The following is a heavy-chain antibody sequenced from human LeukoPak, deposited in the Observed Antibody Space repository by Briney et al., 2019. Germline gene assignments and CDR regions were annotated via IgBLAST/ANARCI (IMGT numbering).Heavy chain of an antibody. Sequence: GGSLRLSCAASGFAFDDSGMSWVRQVPGKGLEWVSGINWSGDRTGYADSVKGRFTISRDNAEKSLYLQMSSLRVEDTAMYYCARNWFDPWGQGTLVTVSS. CDR1: GFAFDDSG. CDR3: ARNWFDP. V-gene: IGHV3-20*04. CDR2: INWSGDRT. J-gene: IGHJ5*02.